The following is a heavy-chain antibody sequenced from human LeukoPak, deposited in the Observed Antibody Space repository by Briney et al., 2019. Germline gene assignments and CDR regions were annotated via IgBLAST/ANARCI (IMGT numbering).Heavy chain of an antibody. V-gene: IGHV4-4*07. D-gene: IGHD2-15*01. CDR3: ARHCSGGSCDGGGWFDP. J-gene: IGHJ5*02. Sequence: SETLSLTCTVSGGSISGYYWTWIRQPPGKGLEWIGRIYTSGSTYYTPSLKSRVTLSVDTSKNQFSLQLSSVTAADTAVYYCARHCSGGSCDGGGWFDPWGQGTLVTVSS. CDR1: GGSISGYY. CDR2: IYTSGST.